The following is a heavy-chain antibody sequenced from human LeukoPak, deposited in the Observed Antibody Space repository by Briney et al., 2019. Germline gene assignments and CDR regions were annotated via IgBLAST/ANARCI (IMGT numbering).Heavy chain of an antibody. V-gene: IGHV1-2*04. CDR1: GGTFSSYA. CDR3: ARDVAAAAFDY. CDR2: INPNSGGT. J-gene: IGHJ4*02. Sequence: ASVKVSCKASGGTFSSYAISWVRQAPGQGLEWMGWINPNSGGTNYAQKFQGWVTMTRDTSISTAYMELSRLRSDDTAVYYCARDVAAAAFDYWGQGTLVTVSS. D-gene: IGHD6-13*01.